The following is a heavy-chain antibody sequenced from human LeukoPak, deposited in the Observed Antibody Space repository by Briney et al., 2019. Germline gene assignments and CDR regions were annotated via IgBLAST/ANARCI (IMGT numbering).Heavy chain of an antibody. Sequence: SGTLSLTCTVSGGSISSYYWSWIRQPPGKGLEWIGYIYYSGSTNYNPSLKSRVTISVDTSKNQFSLKLSSVTAADTAVYYCASLYSGSYYGWFDPWGQGTLVTVSS. CDR3: ASLYSGSYYGWFDP. D-gene: IGHD1-26*01. CDR1: GGSISSYY. CDR2: IYYSGST. J-gene: IGHJ5*02. V-gene: IGHV4-59*08.